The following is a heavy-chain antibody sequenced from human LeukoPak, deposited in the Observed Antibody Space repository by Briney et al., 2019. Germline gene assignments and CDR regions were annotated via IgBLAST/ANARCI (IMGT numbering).Heavy chain of an antibody. J-gene: IGHJ3*02. CDR1: GVTVSSNY. CDR3: ARDRQLWSSHDAFDI. V-gene: IGHV3-21*01. D-gene: IGHD5-18*01. CDR2: ISSSSSYI. Sequence: GGSLRLSCAAFGVTVSSNYMSWVRQAPGKGLEWVSSISSSSSYIYYADSVKGRFTISRDNAKNSLYLQMNSLRAEDTAVYYCARDRQLWSSHDAFDIWGQGTMVTVSS.